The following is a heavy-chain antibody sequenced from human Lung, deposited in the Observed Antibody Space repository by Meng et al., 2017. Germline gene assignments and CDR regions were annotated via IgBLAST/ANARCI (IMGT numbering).Heavy chain of an antibody. Sequence: VPLQQWGAGLLKPSETLALTCVGSGGSFSDYYWSWIRQPPGKGLEWIGEINHSGSTNYNPSLGSRATISVDTSQNNLSLKLSSVTAADSAVYYCARGPTTMAHDFDYWGQGTLVTVSS. J-gene: IGHJ4*02. CDR3: ARGPTTMAHDFDY. CDR1: GGSFSDYY. V-gene: IGHV4-34*01. D-gene: IGHD4-11*01. CDR2: INHSGST.